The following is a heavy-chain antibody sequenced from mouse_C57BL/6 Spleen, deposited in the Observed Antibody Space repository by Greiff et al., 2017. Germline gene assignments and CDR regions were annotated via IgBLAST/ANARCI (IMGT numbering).Heavy chain of an antibody. V-gene: IGHV1-64*01. CDR1: GYTFTSFG. J-gene: IGHJ4*01. CDR2: IHPNCGST. CDR3: ARWPGRGYAMDN. Sequence: QVHLQQPGAELVKPGASVKLSCKASGYTFTSFGMHWVKQRPGKGLEWIGMIHPNCGSTNYNEKFKSKATLTVNKSSSTAYMLLSSLTSEDSAVYYCARWPGRGYAMDNWGQGTSVTVSS.